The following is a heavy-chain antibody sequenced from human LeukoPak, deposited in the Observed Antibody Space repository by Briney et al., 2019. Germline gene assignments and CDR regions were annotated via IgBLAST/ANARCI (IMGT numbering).Heavy chain of an antibody. D-gene: IGHD6-13*01. V-gene: IGHV4-59*11. CDR1: DDSFSTHY. CDR3: ARGIAAGGMALS. CDR2: ISSIGST. Sequence: SETLSLTCSVSDDSFSTHYWTWIRQPPGKGLEWIGYISSIGSTNYNPSLKSRVTISVDTSKKQFSLKMTSVTAADTAVYYCARGIAAGGMALSWGQGTLVSVSS. J-gene: IGHJ4*02.